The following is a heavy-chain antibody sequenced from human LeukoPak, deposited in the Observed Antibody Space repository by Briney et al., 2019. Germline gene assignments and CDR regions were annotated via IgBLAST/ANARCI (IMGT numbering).Heavy chain of an antibody. J-gene: IGHJ6*03. V-gene: IGHV1-69*13. CDR3: ARQDYYYYYMDV. CDR1: GGTFSSYA. CDR2: IIPIFGTA. Sequence: GASVKVSCKASGGTFSSYAISWVRQAPGQGLEWMGGIIPIFGTANHAQKFQGRVTITADESTSTAYMELSSLRSEDTAVYYCARQDYYYYYMDVWGKGTTVTISS.